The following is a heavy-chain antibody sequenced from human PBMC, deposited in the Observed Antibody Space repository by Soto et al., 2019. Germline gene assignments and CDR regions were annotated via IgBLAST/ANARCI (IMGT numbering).Heavy chain of an antibody. D-gene: IGHD3-3*01. CDR1: GYTFTSYD. Sequence: QVQLVQSGAEVKKPGASVKVSCKASGYTFTSYDINWVRQATGQGLEWMGWMNPNSGNTGYAQKFQGRVTMTRNTSISTAYMERSRRRSEDTAVYYCARGQGITIFGVVIPPTNFDYWGQGTLVTVSS. V-gene: IGHV1-8*01. J-gene: IGHJ4*02. CDR2: MNPNSGNT. CDR3: ARGQGITIFGVVIPPTNFDY.